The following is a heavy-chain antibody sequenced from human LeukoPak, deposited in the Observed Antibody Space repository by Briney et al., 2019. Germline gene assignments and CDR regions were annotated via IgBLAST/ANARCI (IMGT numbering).Heavy chain of an antibody. CDR1: AFTFSNFG. D-gene: IGHD4-23*01. J-gene: IGHJ3*02. CDR2: IRYDGTNK. Sequence: GGSLRLSFAASAFTFSNFGMHWVRQAPGKGLEWVTFIRYDGTNKYYADSVRGRFTVSRDNSRNTLYLQMISLKPEDTAVYYCARGFGGDSAAFDIWGRGTMVTVSS. V-gene: IGHV3-30*02. CDR3: ARGFGGDSAAFDI.